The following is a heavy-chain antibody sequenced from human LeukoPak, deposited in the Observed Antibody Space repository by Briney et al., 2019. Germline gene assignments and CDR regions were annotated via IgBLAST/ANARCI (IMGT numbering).Heavy chain of an antibody. Sequence: ASVKVSCKASGYTFTNYYMHWVRQAPGQGLEWMGWISAYNGNTNYAQKLQGRVTMTTDTSTSTAYMELSRLRSDDTAVYYCANQYFDYWGQGTLVTVSS. J-gene: IGHJ4*02. CDR2: ISAYNGNT. CDR3: ANQYFDY. CDR1: GYTFTNYY. D-gene: IGHD1-14*01. V-gene: IGHV1-18*04.